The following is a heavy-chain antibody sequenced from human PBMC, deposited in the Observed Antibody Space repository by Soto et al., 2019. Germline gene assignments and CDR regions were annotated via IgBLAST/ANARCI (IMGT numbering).Heavy chain of an antibody. Sequence: GGSLRLSCAASGFTFSSYWMSWVRQAPGKGLEWVANIKQDGSEKYYVDSVKGRFTISRDNAKNSLYLQMNSLRAEDTAVYYCARATTGSYCSGGSCYSYNGMDVWGQGTTVTVSS. CDR3: ARATTGSYCSGGSCYSYNGMDV. V-gene: IGHV3-7*01. D-gene: IGHD2-15*01. CDR2: IKQDGSEK. CDR1: GFTFSSYW. J-gene: IGHJ6*02.